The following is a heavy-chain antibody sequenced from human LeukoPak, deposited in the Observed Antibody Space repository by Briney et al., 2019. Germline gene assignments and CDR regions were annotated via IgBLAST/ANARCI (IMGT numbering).Heavy chain of an antibody. D-gene: IGHD2-2*01. CDR1: GFTFSSYA. J-gene: IGHJ4*02. V-gene: IGHV3-23*01. Sequence: PGGSLRLSCAASGFTFSSYAMSWVRQAPGKGLEWVSAISGSGGSTYYADSVKGRFTISRDNSKNTLYLQMNSLRAEDTAVYYCAKVPLGYCSSTSCSPLFDYWGQGTLVTVSS. CDR3: AKVPLGYCSSTSCSPLFDY. CDR2: ISGSGGST.